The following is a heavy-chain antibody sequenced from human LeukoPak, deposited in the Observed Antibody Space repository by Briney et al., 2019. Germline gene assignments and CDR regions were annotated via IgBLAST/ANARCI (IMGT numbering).Heavy chain of an antibody. J-gene: IGHJ4*02. V-gene: IGHV1-24*01. Sequence: ASVKVSCKVSGYTLTELSMHWVRQAPGKGLEWMGGFDPEDGETIYAQKFQGRVTMTEDTSTDTAYMELSSLRSEDTAVYYCATSYQLLEYFDYWGQGTLVIVSS. CDR1: GYTLTELS. D-gene: IGHD2-2*01. CDR3: ATSYQLLEYFDY. CDR2: FDPEDGET.